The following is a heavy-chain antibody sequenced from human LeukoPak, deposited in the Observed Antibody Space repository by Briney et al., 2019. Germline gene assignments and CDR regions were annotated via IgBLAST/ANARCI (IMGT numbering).Heavy chain of an antibody. D-gene: IGHD7-27*01. Sequence: GGSLRLSCTASGFTFSNYAMSWVRQAPGKGLEWVSAIGVGGSTYYADSVKGRFTISRDNSKDTLYLQMNRLRAEDTAIYYCAKESATPGDLDCWGQGTLITASS. CDR1: GFTFSNYA. CDR2: IGVGGST. CDR3: AKESATPGDLDC. V-gene: IGHV3-23*01. J-gene: IGHJ4*02.